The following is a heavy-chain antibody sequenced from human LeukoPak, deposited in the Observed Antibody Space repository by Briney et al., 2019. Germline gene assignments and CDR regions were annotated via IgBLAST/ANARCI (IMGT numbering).Heavy chain of an antibody. CDR2: IYYSGST. V-gene: IGHV4-59*08. CDR1: GGSISSSY. D-gene: IGHD6-19*01. Sequence: PSETLSLTCTVSGGSISSSYWSWIRQPPGKGLEWIGYIYYSGSTNYNPSFKSRVDISVNTSNNQFALKVSSVTAAGAAVYYCAKWGIAGAGTFDYWGQGTLVTVST. J-gene: IGHJ4*02. CDR3: AKWGIAGAGTFDY.